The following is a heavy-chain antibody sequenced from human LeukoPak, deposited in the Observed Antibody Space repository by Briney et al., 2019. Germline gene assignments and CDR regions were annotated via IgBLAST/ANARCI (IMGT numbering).Heavy chain of an antibody. CDR3: ARDKNWKPEY. CDR2: ISAYNGNT. V-gene: IGHV1-18*01. Sequence: ASVNVSCKASGYSFTTYGFSWVRQAPGQGLEWMGWISAYNGNTNYAQRLQGRDTMTTDTSTSTVYMELRSLRSDDTAVYYCARDKNWKPEYWGQGTLVTVSS. D-gene: IGHD1-1*01. J-gene: IGHJ4*02. CDR1: GYSFTTYG.